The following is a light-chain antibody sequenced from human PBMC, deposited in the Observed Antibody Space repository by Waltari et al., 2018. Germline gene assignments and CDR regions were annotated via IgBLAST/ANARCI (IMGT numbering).Light chain of an antibody. CDR2: DVT. V-gene: IGLV2-11*01. Sequence: QSALPQPRSVSGSPGQSVTISCTGTSSDVGGYNHVSWYQQHPGNAPKLIIYDVTKRPSGVPDRFSGSKSGNTASLTISGLQAEDEADYYCCSYAGPYTLIIFGGGTKLTVV. CDR1: SSDVGGYNH. J-gene: IGLJ2*01. CDR3: CSYAGPYTLII.